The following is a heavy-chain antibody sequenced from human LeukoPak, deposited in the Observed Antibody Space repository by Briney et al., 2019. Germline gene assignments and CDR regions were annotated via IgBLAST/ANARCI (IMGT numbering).Heavy chain of an antibody. CDR1: GFTFSSYA. J-gene: IGHJ4*02. CDR2: ISYDGSNK. V-gene: IGHV3-30*04. D-gene: IGHD2-2*01. CDR3: ARSSGVPAAISRAYFDY. Sequence: GRSLRPSCAASGFTFSSYAMHWVRQAPGKGLEWVAVISYDGSNKYYADSVKGRFTISRDNSKNTLYLQMNSLRAEDTAVYYCARSSGVPAAISRAYFDYWGQGTLVTVSS.